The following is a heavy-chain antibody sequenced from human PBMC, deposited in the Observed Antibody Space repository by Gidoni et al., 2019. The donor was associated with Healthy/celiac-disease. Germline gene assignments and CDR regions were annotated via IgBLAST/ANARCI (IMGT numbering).Heavy chain of an antibody. CDR3: AKDKGYSRGWYFFDY. CDR2: ISWNSGSL. J-gene: IGHJ4*02. CDR1: GFTFSDYA. V-gene: IGHV3-9*01. Sequence: EVQLVESGGGLVQPGRSLRLSWSAPGFTFSDYAMHWVREAPGKGLAWGFGISWNSGSLGYADSVKGRFTISRDNAKNFLYLQMNSLRAEDTALYYCAKDKGYSRGWYFFDYWGQGTLVTVSS. D-gene: IGHD6-19*01.